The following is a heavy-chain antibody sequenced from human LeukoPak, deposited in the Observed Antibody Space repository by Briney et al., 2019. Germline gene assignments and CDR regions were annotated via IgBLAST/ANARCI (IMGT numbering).Heavy chain of an antibody. V-gene: IGHV1-2*02. Sequence: GASVKVSCKASGHTFTDYYMHWVRQAPGQGFEWMGWINPNSGGTNYAQKFQGRVTMTRDTSISTAYMELTSLRSDDTAVYYCTRRLSIATRPAYYFDYWGQGTLVTVSS. D-gene: IGHD6-6*01. CDR1: GHTFTDYY. J-gene: IGHJ4*02. CDR2: INPNSGGT. CDR3: TRRLSIATRPAYYFDY.